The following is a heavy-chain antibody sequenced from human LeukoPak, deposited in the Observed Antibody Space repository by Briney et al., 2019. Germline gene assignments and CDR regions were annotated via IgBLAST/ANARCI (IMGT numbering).Heavy chain of an antibody. CDR3: ARDFGEGPRDYYFDY. CDR1: GYTFTSYY. V-gene: IGHV1-46*01. J-gene: IGHJ4*02. CDR2: INPSGGST. Sequence: ASVKVSCKASGYTFTSYYMHWVRQAPGQGLEWMGIINPSGGSTSYAQKFQGRVTMTRDTSTSTVYMELSSLRSEDTAVYYCARDFGEGPRDYYFDYWGQGTLVTVSS. D-gene: IGHD3-10*01.